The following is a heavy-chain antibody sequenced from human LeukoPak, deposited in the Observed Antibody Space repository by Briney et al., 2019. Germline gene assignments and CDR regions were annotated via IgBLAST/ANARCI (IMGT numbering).Heavy chain of an antibody. D-gene: IGHD3-10*01. CDR3: ARVRKLRTRGVMDPLDY. CDR2: IQQDGSEK. CDR1: GFTFNYYW. V-gene: IGHV3-7*01. J-gene: IGHJ4*02. Sequence: GGSLRLSCAASGFTFNYYWLTWVRQAPGKGLEWVANIQQDGSEKYYVDSVKGRFIISRDNAKNPLYLQMNSLRAEDTAEYYCARVRKLRTRGVMDPLDYWGQGTLVTVSS.